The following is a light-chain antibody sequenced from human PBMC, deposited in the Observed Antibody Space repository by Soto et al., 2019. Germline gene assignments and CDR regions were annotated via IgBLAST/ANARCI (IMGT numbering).Light chain of an antibody. J-gene: IGLJ2*01. V-gene: IGLV1-44*01. CDR3: AAWDVSLVV. CDR1: SSNIGTNT. Sequence: VLTQPPSASGTPGQRVTISCSGSSSNIGTNTVIWYQQLPGAAPKLLIYSDNQRPSGVPDRFAGSKSGTSASLAISGLQSEDEADYYCAAWDVSLVVFGGGTKLTVL. CDR2: SDN.